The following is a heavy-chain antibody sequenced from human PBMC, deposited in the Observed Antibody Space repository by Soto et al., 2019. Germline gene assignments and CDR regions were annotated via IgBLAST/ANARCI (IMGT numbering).Heavy chain of an antibody. J-gene: IGHJ4*02. Sequence: GGSLRLSCAASGFTVSSNYMSWVRQAPGKGLEWVSVNYSGGSTYYADSVKGRFTISRDNSKNTLYLQMNSLRAEDTAVYYCAREGIVGARYFDYWGQGTLVTVSS. CDR3: AREGIVGARYFDY. D-gene: IGHD1-26*01. CDR1: GFTVSSNY. V-gene: IGHV3-53*01. CDR2: NYSGGST.